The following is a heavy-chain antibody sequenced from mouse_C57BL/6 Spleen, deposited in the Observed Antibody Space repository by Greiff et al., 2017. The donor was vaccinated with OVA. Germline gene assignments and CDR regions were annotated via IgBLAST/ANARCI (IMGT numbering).Heavy chain of an antibody. Sequence: PASGVDFSRYWMSWVRRAPGKGLEWIGEINPDSSTINYAPSLKDKFIISRDNAKNTLYLQMSKVRSEDTALYYCANDWYFDVWGTGTTVTVSS. J-gene: IGHJ1*03. CDR3: ANDWYFDV. V-gene: IGHV4-1*01. CDR1: GVDFSRYW. CDR2: INPDSSTI.